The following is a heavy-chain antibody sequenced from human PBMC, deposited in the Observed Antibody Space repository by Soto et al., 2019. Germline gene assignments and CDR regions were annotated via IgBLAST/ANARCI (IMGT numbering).Heavy chain of an antibody. Sequence: EVQLVESGGGLVQPGGSLRLSCAASGFMFSNYNMNWVRHTPGKGLEWISHISTSSGTIYYADSVKGRFTVSRDNAKNSLYLQMNSLRDEDTAIYYRARVDYLSGWYSFDYWGQGTLVTVSS. D-gene: IGHD6-19*01. CDR1: GFMFSNYN. V-gene: IGHV3-48*02. J-gene: IGHJ4*02. CDR2: ISTSSGTI. CDR3: ARVDYLSGWYSFDY.